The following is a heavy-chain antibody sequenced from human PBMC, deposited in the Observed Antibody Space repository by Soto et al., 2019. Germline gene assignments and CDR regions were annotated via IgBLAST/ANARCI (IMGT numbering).Heavy chain of an antibody. Sequence: PGGSLRLSCVASGFTFSDYWVTWVRQTPGNGLEWVAIIKRDGTEKYYVDSVKGRFTISRDNAKNLLLLQMSSLRVEDTAVYYCAREGRGPRNRGQGTLVTVSS. J-gene: IGHJ4*02. CDR3: AREGRGPRN. CDR2: IKRDGTEK. D-gene: IGHD2-15*01. V-gene: IGHV3-7*01. CDR1: GFTFSDYW.